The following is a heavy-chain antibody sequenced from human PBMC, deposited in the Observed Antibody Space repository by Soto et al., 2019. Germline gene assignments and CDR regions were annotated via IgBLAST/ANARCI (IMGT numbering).Heavy chain of an antibody. CDR1: GFTFSDYY. CDR3: ARVTYYDYILVSYRLDAFDI. CDR2: ISSSGSTI. Sequence: QVQLVESGGGLVKPGGSLRLSCAASGFTFSDYYMSWIRQAPGKGLEWVSYISSSGSTIYYADSVKGRFTISRDNAKNSLYRQMNSLRAEDTAVYYCARVTYYDYILVSYRLDAFDIWGEGTMVTVSS. J-gene: IGHJ3*02. D-gene: IGHD3-16*02. V-gene: IGHV3-11*01.